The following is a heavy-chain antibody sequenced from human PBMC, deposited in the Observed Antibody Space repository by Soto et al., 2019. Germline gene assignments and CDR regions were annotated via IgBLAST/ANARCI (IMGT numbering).Heavy chain of an antibody. CDR3: ARDRLRFLEYWFDP. J-gene: IGHJ5*02. CDR2: ISYDGSNK. D-gene: IGHD3-3*01. Sequence: PGGSLSLSCAASGFTFSSYAMHWVRQAPGKGLEWVAVISYDGSNKYYADSVKGRFTISRDNSKNTLYLQMNSLRAEDTAVYYCARDRLRFLEYWFDPWGQGTLVTVSS. CDR1: GFTFSSYA. V-gene: IGHV3-30-3*01.